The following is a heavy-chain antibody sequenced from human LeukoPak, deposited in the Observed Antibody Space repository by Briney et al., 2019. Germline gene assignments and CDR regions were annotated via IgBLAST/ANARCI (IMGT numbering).Heavy chain of an antibody. Sequence: ASETLSLTCTVSGGSISSYYWSWIRQPPGKGLEWIGYIYYSGSTNYNPSLKSRVTISVDTSKNQFSLKLSSVTAADTAVYYCARDGTGSSSWYYFDYWGQGTLVTVSS. V-gene: IGHV4-59*01. D-gene: IGHD6-13*01. CDR1: GGSISSYY. J-gene: IGHJ4*02. CDR3: ARDGTGSSSWYYFDY. CDR2: IYYSGST.